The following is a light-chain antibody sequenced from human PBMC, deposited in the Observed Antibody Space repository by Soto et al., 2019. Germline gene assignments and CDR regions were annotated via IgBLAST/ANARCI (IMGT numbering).Light chain of an antibody. CDR3: AAWDDSLNGPV. V-gene: IGLV1-44*01. CDR1: SSNVGINA. CDR2: TTN. J-gene: IGLJ3*02. Sequence: QSVLTQRPSASGTPGQRVTISCSGSSSNVGINAVSWYQQLPGTAPKLLIYTTNQRPSGVPDRFSGSKSGTSASLAISGLQSEDEADYSCAAWDDSLNGPVFGGGTKLTVL.